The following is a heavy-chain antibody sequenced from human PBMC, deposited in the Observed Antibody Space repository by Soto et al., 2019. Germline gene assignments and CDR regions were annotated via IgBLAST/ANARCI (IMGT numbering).Heavy chain of an antibody. J-gene: IGHJ6*02. CDR3: ARQGSQTAKFYYYGLDV. CDR1: GYTFTSYW. Sequence: PGESLKISCKGSGYTFTSYWIGWVHQMPGKGLEWMGIIYPGDSDTRYSPSFQGQVTISADQSISTAYLQWSSLKASDTAIYYCARQGSQTAKFYYYGLDVWGQGTTVTVSS. CDR2: IYPGDSDT. V-gene: IGHV5-51*07.